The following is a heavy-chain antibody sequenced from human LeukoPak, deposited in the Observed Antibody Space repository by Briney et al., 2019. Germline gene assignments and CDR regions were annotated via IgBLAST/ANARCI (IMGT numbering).Heavy chain of an antibody. J-gene: IGHJ4*02. CDR2: ISSSDGTI. V-gene: IGHV3-48*03. CDR1: GFTFSCCE. CDR3: ARDDIRGYSYGQQVDYFDY. D-gene: IGHD5-18*01. Sequence: PGGSLRLSCAASGFTFSCCEMNWVRQAPGKGLEWVSYISSSDGTIHYADSVKGRFTISRDNSNNSLYLQMDSLRAEDTAVYYCARDDIRGYSYGQQVDYFDYWGQGTLVTVSS.